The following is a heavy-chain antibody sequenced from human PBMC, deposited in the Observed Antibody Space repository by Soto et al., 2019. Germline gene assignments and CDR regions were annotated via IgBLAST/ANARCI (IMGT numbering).Heavy chain of an antibody. J-gene: IGHJ4*02. CDR2: IYYSGST. CDR1: GGSIGGYY. D-gene: IGHD6-13*01. V-gene: IGHV4-59*01. Sequence: SETLSLTCTVSGGSIGGYYGSWIRQPPGKGLEWIGYIYYSGSTNYNPSLKSRVTISVDTSKNQFSLKLSSVTAADTAVYYCAGDSSSWYARSHWGQGTLVTVSS. CDR3: AGDSSSWYARSH.